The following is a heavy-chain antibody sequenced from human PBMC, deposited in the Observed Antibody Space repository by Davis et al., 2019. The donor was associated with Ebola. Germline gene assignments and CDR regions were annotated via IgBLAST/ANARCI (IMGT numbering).Heavy chain of an antibody. Sequence: PGGSLRLSCAASGFTFSSYWMHWVRQAPGKGLVWVSRINNDGSNTIYAGSVEGRFTISRDNSKNTLYLQMNSRRAEDTAVYYCAKGSVTIFGVAPDYYGMDVWGKGTTVTVSS. CDR1: GFTFSSYW. CDR3: AKGSVTIFGVAPDYYGMDV. D-gene: IGHD3-3*01. J-gene: IGHJ6*04. V-gene: IGHV3-74*01. CDR2: INNDGSNT.